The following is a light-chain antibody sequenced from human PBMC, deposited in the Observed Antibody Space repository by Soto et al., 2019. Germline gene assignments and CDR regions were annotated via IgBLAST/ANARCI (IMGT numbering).Light chain of an antibody. CDR1: QSVSSY. CDR2: GAS. J-gene: IGKJ4*01. Sequence: EIVLTQSPGTLSLSPGERATLSCRASQSVSSYLAWYQQKPGQAPRLLIYGASSRATDIPDRFSGSGSGTDFTLTISRLEPEDFAVYYCQQYGSSLGVTFGGGTKVDIK. CDR3: QQYGSSLGVT. V-gene: IGKV3-20*01.